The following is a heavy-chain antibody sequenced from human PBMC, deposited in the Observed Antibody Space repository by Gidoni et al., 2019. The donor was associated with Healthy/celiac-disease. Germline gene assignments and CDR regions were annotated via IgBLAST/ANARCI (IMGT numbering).Heavy chain of an antibody. CDR2: ISGSGGST. J-gene: IGHJ6*03. CDR3: AKAHYQDWTYEYYYYYMDV. Sequence: EVQLLESGGGLVQPGGSLRLSWEASGFTLNSSAMSLVRQAPGKGLGWVSVISGSGGSTYYADSVKGRFTISRDNSKNTLYLQMNSLRAEDTAVYYCAKAHYQDWTYEYYYYYMDVWGKGPTVTVSS. D-gene: IGHD1-7*01. V-gene: IGHV3-23*01. CDR1: GFTLNSSA.